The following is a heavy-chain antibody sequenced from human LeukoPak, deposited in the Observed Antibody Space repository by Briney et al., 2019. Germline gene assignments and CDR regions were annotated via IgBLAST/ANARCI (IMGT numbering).Heavy chain of an antibody. CDR2: ISYDGSHE. J-gene: IGHJ6*04. CDR3: AKDVCSQVRCHRTTFYGMDV. CDR1: GFTFSSNG. V-gene: IGHV3-30*18. D-gene: IGHD1-14*01. Sequence: GGSLRLSCAASGFTFSSNGMHWVRQAPGKGLEWVAVISYDGSHEYYADSVKGRFTISRDDSKNTLYLQMNSLRAEDTAVYYCAKDVCSQVRCHRTTFYGMDVWGKGTTVTVSS.